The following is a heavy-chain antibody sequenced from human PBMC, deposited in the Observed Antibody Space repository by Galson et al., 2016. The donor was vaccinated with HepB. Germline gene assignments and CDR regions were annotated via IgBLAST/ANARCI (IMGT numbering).Heavy chain of an antibody. V-gene: IGHV1-46*01. D-gene: IGHD3-10*01. CDR2: INPRGGST. CDR3: ARDRDAFMASFYYYGLDL. Sequence: SVKVSCKASGYTFTSYYIHWVRQAPGQGLEWMGMINPRGGSTSYAQKFQGRVTMTRDTSTRTVHMDLSSLRSEDTAVYYCARDRDAFMASFYYYGLDLWGQGTTVTVSS. CDR1: GYTFTSYY. J-gene: IGHJ6*02.